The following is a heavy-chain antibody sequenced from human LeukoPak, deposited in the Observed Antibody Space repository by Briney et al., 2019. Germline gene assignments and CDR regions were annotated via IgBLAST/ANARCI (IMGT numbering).Heavy chain of an antibody. J-gene: IGHJ4*02. D-gene: IGHD2-15*01. CDR2: IYYSKSP. CDR3: ARMAYYCSGVARDHCDY. CDR1: GGSISSSYYY. V-gene: IGHV4-39*01. Sequence: PSETLSLTSTVSGGSISSSYYYWGWIRQPPGKGLEWHPSIYYSKSPYYNPSLKHRDTISVETSKNQFSLKVASVTAADTAVYYCARMAYYCSGVARDHCDYWGQGTLVTVSS.